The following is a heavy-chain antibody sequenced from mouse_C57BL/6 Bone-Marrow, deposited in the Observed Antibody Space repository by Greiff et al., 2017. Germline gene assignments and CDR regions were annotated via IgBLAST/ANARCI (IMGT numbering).Heavy chain of an antibody. CDR2: IDPENGDT. J-gene: IGHJ3*01. V-gene: IGHV14-4*01. CDR3: TTGVSNPAWFAY. Sequence: DVKLVESGAELVRPGASVKLSCTASGFNITDDYMHWVKQRPEQGLEWIGWIDPENGDTEYDSKFQGKATITVDTSSNTAYLQLSSLTSADAAVYYCTTGVSNPAWFAYWGQGTLVTVSA. CDR1: GFNITDDY. D-gene: IGHD2-5*01.